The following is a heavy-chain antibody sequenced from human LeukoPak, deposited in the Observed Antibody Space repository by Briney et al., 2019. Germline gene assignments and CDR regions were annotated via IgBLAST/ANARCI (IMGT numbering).Heavy chain of an antibody. CDR1: GGSFSGYY. Sequence: SETLSLTCAVYGGSFSGYYWSWIRQPAGKGLEWIGRIYTSGSTNYNPSLKSRVTMSVDTSKNQFSLKLSSVTAADTAVYYCARDSYYYDSSGYHPFDYWGQGTLVTVSS. J-gene: IGHJ4*02. D-gene: IGHD3-22*01. V-gene: IGHV4-4*07. CDR2: IYTSGST. CDR3: ARDSYYYDSSGYHPFDY.